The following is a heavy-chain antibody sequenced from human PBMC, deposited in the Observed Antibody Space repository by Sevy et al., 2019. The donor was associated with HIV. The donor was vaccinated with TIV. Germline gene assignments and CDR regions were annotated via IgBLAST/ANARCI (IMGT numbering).Heavy chain of an antibody. D-gene: IGHD2-15*01. CDR3: ATDGGANRDGRPSGTVFDY. CDR1: GDGVSSRGTV. J-gene: IGHJ4*02. V-gene: IGHV6-1*01. Sequence: KQSQTVSLTCAISGDGVSSRGTVWNWIRQSPSRGLEWLGRTYYRSKWWNNYALSVKSRISINPDISKNQVSLHLNSVTPDDMAVYYCATDGGANRDGRPSGTVFDYWGQGTLVTVSS. CDR2: TYYRSKWWN.